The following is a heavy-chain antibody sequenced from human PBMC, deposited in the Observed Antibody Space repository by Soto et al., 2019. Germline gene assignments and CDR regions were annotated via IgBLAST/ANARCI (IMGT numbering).Heavy chain of an antibody. CDR3: TKRLGSTATTYGDY. CDR2: ISDNGGTT. V-gene: IGHV3-23*01. CDR1: GFTFSSYD. D-gene: IGHD1-1*01. Sequence: PGGSLRLSCTASGFTFSSYDMSWGRQAPGKGLEWVSVISDNGGTTYYADSVKGRFTISRDNSKNTLYLQMNSLRVEDTAVYYCTKRLGSTATTYGDYWGQGTLVTVSS. J-gene: IGHJ4*02.